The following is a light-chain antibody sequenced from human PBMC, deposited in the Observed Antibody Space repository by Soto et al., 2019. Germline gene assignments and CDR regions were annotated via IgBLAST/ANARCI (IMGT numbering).Light chain of an antibody. V-gene: IGKV3-20*01. CDR2: SAS. J-gene: IGKJ5*01. Sequence: EIVLTQSPDNLCLSPGERATLSCRASESVTSSHIAWYQQKPGQAPRLLIYSASSRATGIPDRFSGSGSGTDFTLTISTLEPEDFAVYYCQYYGSTRNTFGQGTRLEIK. CDR1: ESVTSSH. CDR3: QYYGSTRNT.